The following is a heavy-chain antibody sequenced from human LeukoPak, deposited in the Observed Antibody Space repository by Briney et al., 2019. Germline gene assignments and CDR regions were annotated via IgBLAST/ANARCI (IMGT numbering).Heavy chain of an antibody. J-gene: IGHJ6*03. D-gene: IGHD1-26*01. V-gene: IGHV6-1*01. Sequence: SQTLSLTCAISGDSVSSNSAAWNWIRQSPSRGLEWLGRTYYRSKWYNDYAVSVKSRITINPDTSKNQFSLQLNSVTPEDTAVYYCARGHSGSYYTANYYYYMDVWGKGTTVTVSS. CDR2: TYYRSKWYN. CDR1: GDSVSSNSAA. CDR3: ARGHSGSYYTANYYYYMDV.